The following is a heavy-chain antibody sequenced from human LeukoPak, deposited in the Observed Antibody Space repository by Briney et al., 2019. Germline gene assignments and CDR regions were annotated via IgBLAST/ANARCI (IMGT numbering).Heavy chain of an antibody. J-gene: IGHJ5*02. D-gene: IGHD6-19*01. CDR2: IYYSGST. CDR1: GGSVSSGSYY. CDR3: ARSWLDKLWFDP. Sequence: SETLSLTCTVSGGSVSSGSYYWSWIRQPPGKGLEWIGYIYYSGSTNYNPSLKSRVTISVDTSKNQFSLKLSSVTAADTAVYYCARSWLDKLWFDPWGQGTLVTVSS. V-gene: IGHV4-61*01.